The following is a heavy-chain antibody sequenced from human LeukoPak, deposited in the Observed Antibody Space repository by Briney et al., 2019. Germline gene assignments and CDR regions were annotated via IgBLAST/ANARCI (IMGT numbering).Heavy chain of an antibody. CDR2: INPNSGGT. CDR1: GYTFTGYY. V-gene: IGHV1-2*02. J-gene: IGHJ4*02. D-gene: IGHD3-22*01. Sequence: ASVKVSCKASGYTFTGYYMHWVRQAPGQGLEWMGWINPNSGGTNYAQKFQGRVTMTRDTSISTAYMELSRLRSDDTAVYYCAIPQYYDSSGYLGLDYWGQGTLVTVSS. CDR3: AIPQYYDSSGYLGLDY.